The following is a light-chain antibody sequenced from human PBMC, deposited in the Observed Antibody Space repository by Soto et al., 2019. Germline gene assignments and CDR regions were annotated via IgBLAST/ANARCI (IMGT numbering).Light chain of an antibody. CDR2: NTY. CDR3: VLYMGSGISV. J-gene: IGLJ2*01. CDR1: SGSVSTSYY. V-gene: IGLV8-61*01. Sequence: QTVVTQEPSFSVSPGGTVTLTCGLSSGSVSTSYYPSWYQQTPGQAPRTLIYNTYTRSSGVPDRFSASILGDKAALTITGPQADDESDYYCVLYMGSGISVFGGGTKLTVL.